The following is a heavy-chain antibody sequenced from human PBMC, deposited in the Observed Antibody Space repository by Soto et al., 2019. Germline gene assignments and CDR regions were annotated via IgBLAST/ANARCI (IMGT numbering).Heavy chain of an antibody. V-gene: IGHV1-2*02. CDR3: ARVAVRGQANYVY. D-gene: IGHD3-16*01. CDR1: GYTFSDHF. J-gene: IGHJ4*02. Sequence: GPSVKVSCKASGYTFSDHFIHWFRQAPGEGLEWMGWINGDSGNTDYAQKFQGRVTMTRDKSISTVYMELSSLRSDDTAVYYCARVAVRGQANYVYWGQGTLVTVSS. CDR2: INGDSGNT.